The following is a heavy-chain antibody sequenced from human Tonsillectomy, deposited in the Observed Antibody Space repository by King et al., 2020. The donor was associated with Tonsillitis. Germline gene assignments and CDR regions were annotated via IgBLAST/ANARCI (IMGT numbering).Heavy chain of an antibody. D-gene: IGHD3-22*01. V-gene: IGHV4-59*08. CDR2: IYYSGST. J-gene: IGHJ4*02. Sequence: QLQESGPGLVKPSETLSLTCTVSSGSISSYYWSWIRQPPGKGLEWIGCIYYSGSTTYSPSLESRVTISVDTSKNLFSLSLTSVTAADTAVYYCARMDSSAYYHYWGQGTLVTVSS. CDR3: ARMDSSAYYHY. CDR1: SGSISSYY.